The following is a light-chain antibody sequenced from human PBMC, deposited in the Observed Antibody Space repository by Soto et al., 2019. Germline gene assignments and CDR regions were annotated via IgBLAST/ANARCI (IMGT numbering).Light chain of an antibody. CDR2: GAS. CDR3: QQYNNWLPFT. V-gene: IGKV3-15*01. Sequence: EIVMTQSPATLSLSPGDRATLSCRASHSVSSNLAWYQQKPGQAPRLLIYGASTRATGVPARFSGSGSGTEFTLTISSLQPEDFAVYYCQQYNNWLPFTFSSGTKVDIK. J-gene: IGKJ3*01. CDR1: HSVSSN.